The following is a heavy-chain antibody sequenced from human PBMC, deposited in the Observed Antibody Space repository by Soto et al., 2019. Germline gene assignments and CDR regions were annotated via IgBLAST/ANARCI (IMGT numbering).Heavy chain of an antibody. V-gene: IGHV1-3*05. Sequence: QVQLVQSGAEEKKPGASVEVSCKASGYTLPNYAMHWVRQAPGQRLEWMGCINAGNGNTKYTQKFQGRVTITRDTSANTAYMELSSLRSEDTALYYCAREDDFDYWGQGTLVTVSS. CDR2: INAGNGNT. CDR3: AREDDFDY. J-gene: IGHJ4*02. CDR1: GYTLPNYA.